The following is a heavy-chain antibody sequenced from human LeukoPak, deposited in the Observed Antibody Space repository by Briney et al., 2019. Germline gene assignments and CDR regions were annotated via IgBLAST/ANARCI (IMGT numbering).Heavy chain of an antibody. CDR1: GYSISSNTW. V-gene: IGHV4-4*02. Sequence: SETLSLTCAVSGYSISSNTWWTWVRQSPGKGLEWIAEIYRSGSTSYNPFLQSRTTLSIDSSKNQFSLHLTSATAADTAMYFCARRGFCTGGSCSFALDHWGQGLLVTVSS. CDR3: ARRGFCTGGSCSFALDH. CDR2: IYRSGST. J-gene: IGHJ4*02. D-gene: IGHD2-15*01.